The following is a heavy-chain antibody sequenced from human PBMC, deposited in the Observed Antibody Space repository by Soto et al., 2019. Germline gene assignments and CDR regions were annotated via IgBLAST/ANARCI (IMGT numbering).Heavy chain of an antibody. CDR1: GFTFSSYG. CDR3: AKDFLL. J-gene: IGHJ3*01. V-gene: IGHV3-30*18. D-gene: IGHD2-15*01. CDR2: ISYDGSNK. Sequence: QVQLVESGGGVVQPGRSLRLCCAASGFTFSSYGMHWVRQAPGKGLEWVAVISYDGSNKYYADSVKGRFTISRDNSKNTLYLQMNSLRAEDTAVYYFAKDFLLWGQGTMVTVSS.